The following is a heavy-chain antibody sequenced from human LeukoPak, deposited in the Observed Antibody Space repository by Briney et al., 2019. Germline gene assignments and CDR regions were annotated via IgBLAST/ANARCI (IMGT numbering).Heavy chain of an antibody. D-gene: IGHD3-3*01. Sequence: SETLSLTCAVYGGSFSGYYWSWIRQPPGKGLEWIGEINHSGSTNYNPSLKSRVTISVDTSRNQFSLKLSSVTAADTAVYYCARAHYDFWSGYSYGMDVWGQGTTVTVSS. CDR1: GGSFSGYY. CDR3: ARAHYDFWSGYSYGMDV. CDR2: INHSGST. V-gene: IGHV4-34*01. J-gene: IGHJ6*02.